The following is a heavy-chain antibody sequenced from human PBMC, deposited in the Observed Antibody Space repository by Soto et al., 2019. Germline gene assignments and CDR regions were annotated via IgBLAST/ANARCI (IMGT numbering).Heavy chain of an antibody. CDR3: ARVSYYDSSDYADFDN. D-gene: IGHD3-22*01. Sequence: QVQLMQSGAEVKQPGASVKVSCKTSGYTFTAYYIHWVRQAPGQGLEWMGWINPANGDTNYAQNFQDWVTMTRDTSITTAYMRLSRLRFEDTAVYYCARVSYYDSSDYADFDNWGQGTLVTVSS. CDR2: INPANGDT. J-gene: IGHJ4*02. CDR1: GYTFTAYY. V-gene: IGHV1-2*04.